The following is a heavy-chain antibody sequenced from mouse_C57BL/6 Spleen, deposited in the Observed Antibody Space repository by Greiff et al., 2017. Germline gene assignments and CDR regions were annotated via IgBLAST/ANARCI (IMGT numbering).Heavy chain of an antibody. CDR1: GYTFTDYN. CDR3: ARSGSYSLRPGGYFDV. V-gene: IGHV1-22*01. CDR2: INPNNGGT. J-gene: IGHJ1*03. D-gene: IGHD1-2*01. Sequence: VQLQQSGPELVKPGASVKMSCKASGYTFTDYNMHWVKQSHGKSLEWIGYINPNNGGTSYNQKFKGKATLTVTKSSSTAYMELRSLTSEDSAVYYCARSGSYSLRPGGYFDVWGTGTTVTVSS.